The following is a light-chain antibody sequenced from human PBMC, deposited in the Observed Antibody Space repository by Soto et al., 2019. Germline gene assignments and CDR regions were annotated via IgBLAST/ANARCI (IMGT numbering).Light chain of an antibody. CDR1: QSVSSY. V-gene: IGKV3-11*01. CDR2: DAS. Sequence: EIVLTQSPATLSLSPGERATLSCRDSQSVSSYLAWYQQKPGQASRLLIYDASNRATGIQARFSGSGSGTDFTLSICSLEAEDVAVYYCLQRSNWPPYTFGQGTKLEIK. J-gene: IGKJ2*01. CDR3: LQRSNWPPYT.